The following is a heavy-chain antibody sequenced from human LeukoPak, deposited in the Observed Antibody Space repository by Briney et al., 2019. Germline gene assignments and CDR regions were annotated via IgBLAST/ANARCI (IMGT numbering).Heavy chain of an antibody. CDR2: ISWNSGSI. D-gene: IGHD1-26*01. Sequence: GGSLRLSCAASGFTFDDYAMHWVRQAPGKGLEWVSGISWNSGSIGYADSVKGRFTISRDNAENSLYLQMNSLRAEDTALYYCTTFDLWGRGTLVTVSS. CDR3: TTFDL. V-gene: IGHV3-9*01. J-gene: IGHJ2*01. CDR1: GFTFDDYA.